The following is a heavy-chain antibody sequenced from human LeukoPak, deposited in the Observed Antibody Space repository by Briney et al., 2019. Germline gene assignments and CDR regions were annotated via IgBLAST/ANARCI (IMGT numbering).Heavy chain of an antibody. CDR1: GFTFSSYG. Sequence: GGSLRLSCAASGFTFSSYGMHWVRQAPGKGLEWVAFIRYDGSNEYYADSVKGRFTISRDNSKNTLYLQMNSLRAEDTAVYYCASLVVVAAMFDYWGQGTLVTVSS. CDR2: IRYDGSNE. CDR3: ASLVVVAAMFDY. J-gene: IGHJ4*02. V-gene: IGHV3-30*02. D-gene: IGHD2-15*01.